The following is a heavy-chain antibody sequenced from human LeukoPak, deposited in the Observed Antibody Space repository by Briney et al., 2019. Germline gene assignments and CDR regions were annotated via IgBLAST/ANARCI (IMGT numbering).Heavy chain of an antibody. D-gene: IGHD6-19*01. Sequence: PGGSLRLSCAASGFTVSSNYMSWVRQAPGKGLEWVSVIYSGGSTYYADSVKGRFTISRDNSKNTLYLQMNSLRAEDTAVYYCAREAVAGKGAWFDPWGQGTLVTVFS. V-gene: IGHV3-53*01. CDR1: GFTVSSNY. CDR2: IYSGGST. J-gene: IGHJ5*02. CDR3: AREAVAGKGAWFDP.